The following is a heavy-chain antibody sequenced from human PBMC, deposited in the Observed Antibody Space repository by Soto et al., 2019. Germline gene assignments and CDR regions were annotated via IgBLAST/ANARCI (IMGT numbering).Heavy chain of an antibody. Sequence: EVQLLESGGGLVQPGGSLRLSCAASGFSFSTCAMSWVRQAPGKGLEWVSTISGNGGSTYYADSLKGRFTFSRDNSKNKLYVQINSLRAEDTAVYYCAKDRGYCSGGSCYTAIIDAFDIWGQGTMVTVSS. D-gene: IGHD2-15*01. J-gene: IGHJ3*02. CDR1: GFSFSTCA. V-gene: IGHV3-23*01. CDR3: AKDRGYCSGGSCYTAIIDAFDI. CDR2: ISGNGGST.